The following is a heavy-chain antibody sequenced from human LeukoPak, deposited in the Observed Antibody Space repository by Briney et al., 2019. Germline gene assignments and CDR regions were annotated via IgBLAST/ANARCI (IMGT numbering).Heavy chain of an antibody. J-gene: IGHJ6*04. Sequence: GGSLRLSCVASGFTFSSYWMTWVRQAPGKGLEWVANIKTDGSQIYYVDSVKGRFTISRDNAKNSPYLQMNSLRAEDTAVYYCAELGITMIGGVWGKGTTVTISS. CDR1: GFTFSSYW. V-gene: IGHV3-7*01. CDR3: AELGITMIGGV. CDR2: IKTDGSQI. D-gene: IGHD3-10*02.